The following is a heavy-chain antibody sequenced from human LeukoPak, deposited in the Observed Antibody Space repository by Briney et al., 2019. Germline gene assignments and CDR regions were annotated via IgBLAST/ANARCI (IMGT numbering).Heavy chain of an antibody. CDR2: INPNSGGT. J-gene: IGHJ4*02. V-gene: IGHV1-2*02. CDR1: GYTFTGYY. Sequence: ASVKVSCKASGYTFTGYYMHWVRQAPGQGLEWMGCINPNSGGTNYAQKFQGRVTMTRHTSITTAYMELSRLRSDDTAVYYCARPCEYDFWSGYYQHYFDYWGQGTLVSVSS. CDR3: ARPCEYDFWSGYYQHYFDY. D-gene: IGHD3-3*01.